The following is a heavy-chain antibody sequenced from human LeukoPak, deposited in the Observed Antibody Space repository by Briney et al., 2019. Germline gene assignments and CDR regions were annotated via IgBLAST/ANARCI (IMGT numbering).Heavy chain of an antibody. D-gene: IGHD3-10*01. Sequence: SVKVSCKASGGTFSSYAISWVRQAPGQGLEWMGGIIPIFGTANYAQKLQGRVTMTTDTSTSTAYMELRSLRSDDTAVYYCARDPGHGSGSFPLDYWGQGTLVTVSS. CDR2: IIPIFGTA. CDR3: ARDPGHGSGSFPLDY. V-gene: IGHV1-69*05. CDR1: GGTFSSYA. J-gene: IGHJ4*02.